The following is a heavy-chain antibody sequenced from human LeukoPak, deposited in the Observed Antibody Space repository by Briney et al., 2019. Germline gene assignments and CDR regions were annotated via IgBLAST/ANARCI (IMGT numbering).Heavy chain of an antibody. J-gene: IGHJ5*02. CDR1: GFTFSSYA. V-gene: IGHV3-30-3*01. Sequence: GGSLRLSCAASGFTFSSYAMHWVRQAPGKGLEWVAVISYDGSNKYYADSVKGRFTISRDNSKNTLYLQMNSLKVEDTAIYFCAKDMGGRLGPWGQGTLVTVSS. D-gene: IGHD1-26*01. CDR3: AKDMGGRLGP. CDR2: ISYDGSNK.